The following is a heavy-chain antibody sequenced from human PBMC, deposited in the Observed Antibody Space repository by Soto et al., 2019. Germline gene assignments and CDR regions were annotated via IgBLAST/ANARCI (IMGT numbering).Heavy chain of an antibody. CDR2: IYDSGDA. D-gene: IGHD3-3*01. Sequence: PSETLSLTCSVSGGSISSFFKNWIRQAPGKGLEWIGCIYDSGDANYNPSLKSWVTISLDTSKNQFSLKLSSVTAADTAVYYCVSSRTAVFGDALDIWALGTMVTVSS. CDR1: GGSISSFF. CDR3: VSSRTAVFGDALDI. V-gene: IGHV4-59*03. J-gene: IGHJ3*02.